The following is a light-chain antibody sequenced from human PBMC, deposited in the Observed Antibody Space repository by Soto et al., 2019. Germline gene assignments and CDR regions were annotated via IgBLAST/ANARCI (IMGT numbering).Light chain of an antibody. J-gene: IGKJ5*01. V-gene: IGKV3-20*01. CDR2: GIS. Sequence: EIVLTQSPGTLSLSPGERATLSCRASQSVGRSYLAWYQQKPGQAPRHLISGISKRAAGIPDRFSGGGSGTEVALAISRLEPEDFALYICQKYEASPITFVQGTRLEIK. CDR3: QKYEASPIT. CDR1: QSVGRSY.